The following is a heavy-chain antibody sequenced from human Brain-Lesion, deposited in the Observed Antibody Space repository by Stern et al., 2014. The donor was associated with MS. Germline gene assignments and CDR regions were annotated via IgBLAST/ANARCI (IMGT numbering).Heavy chain of an antibody. D-gene: IGHD1-26*01. J-gene: IGHJ4*02. CDR3: ARHDSVPRPSQLYSARDRGPGYFDY. Sequence: VQLVESGPGLVKPSETLSLTCTVSGGSISSSTYYLAWIRQPPGKGLGGIGNIFYSGLPYYNPYLKRRVTISVDISKNQFSLKLSSLTAADTAIYYCARHDSVPRPSQLYSARDRGPGYFDYWGQGTLVTVSS. V-gene: IGHV4-39*01. CDR1: GGSISSSTYY. CDR2: IFYSGLP.